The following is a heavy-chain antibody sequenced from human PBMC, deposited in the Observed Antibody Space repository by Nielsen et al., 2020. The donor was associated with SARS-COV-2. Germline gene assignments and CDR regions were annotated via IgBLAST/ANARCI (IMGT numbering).Heavy chain of an antibody. CDR2: VNPNAGTT. V-gene: IGHV1-46*04. J-gene: IGHJ4*02. CDR3: ARRSTTYYYDSTTYYGALDF. Sequence: WVRQAPGQGLKWMGVVNPNAGTTKYAQTLEGRVTMTRDKSTNTVYMEVSSLRADDTAMYYCARRSTTYYYDSTTYYGALDFWGQGTLVTVSS. D-gene: IGHD2/OR15-2a*01.